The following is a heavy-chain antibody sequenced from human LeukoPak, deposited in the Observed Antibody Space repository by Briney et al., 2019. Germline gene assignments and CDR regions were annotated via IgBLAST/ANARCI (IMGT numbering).Heavy chain of an antibody. V-gene: IGHV4-59*08. Sequence: PSETLSLTCTVSGGSISSYYWSWIRQPPGKGLEWIGYIYYSGSTNYNPSLKSRVTISVDTSKNQFSLKLSSVTAADTAVYYCARRRRGTGTYYFDYWGQGTLVTVSS. CDR2: IYYSGST. CDR3: ARRRRGTGTYYFDY. D-gene: IGHD3-16*01. CDR1: GGSISSYY. J-gene: IGHJ4*02.